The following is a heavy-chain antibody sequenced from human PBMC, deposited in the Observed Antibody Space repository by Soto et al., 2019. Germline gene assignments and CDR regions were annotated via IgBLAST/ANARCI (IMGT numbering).Heavy chain of an antibody. CDR1: GYTFTDYF. Sequence: ASVKVSCKASGYTFTDYFMHWVRQAPGQGLEWMGWINPNTGGTNYAQKFQGRVTMTRDTSIRTAYMELSRLTSDDTAAYYCEAFTRTPASFWGQGTLVTVSS. CDR3: EAFTRTPASF. J-gene: IGHJ4*02. D-gene: IGHD2-2*01. CDR2: INPNTGGT. V-gene: IGHV1-2*02.